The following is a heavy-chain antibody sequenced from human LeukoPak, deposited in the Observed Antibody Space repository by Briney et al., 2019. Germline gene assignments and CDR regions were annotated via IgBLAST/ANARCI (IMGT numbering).Heavy chain of an antibody. V-gene: IGHV4-4*07. CDR2: IYTSGST. J-gene: IGHJ3*02. CDR1: GGSISSYY. Sequence: SETLSLTCTVSGGSISSYYWSWIRQPAGKGLEWIGRIYTSGSTNYNPSLKSRVTMSVDTSKNQFSLKLSSVTAADTPVYYCARGLEHSNEDAFDTWGQGTLVTVSS. D-gene: IGHD1/OR15-1a*01. CDR3: ARGLEHSNEDAFDT.